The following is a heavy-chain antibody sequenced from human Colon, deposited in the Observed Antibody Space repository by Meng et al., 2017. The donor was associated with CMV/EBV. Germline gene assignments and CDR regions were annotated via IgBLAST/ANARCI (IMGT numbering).Heavy chain of an antibody. Sequence: SRFTFNEYTMMWVRQSPGKGPEWVSSISRSSTYIYYADSVKGRFTISRDNAKNSLFLQMNSLRVEDTAIYYCARSDVLADPLNWIDPWGQGTLVTVSS. V-gene: IGHV3-21*01. CDR3: ARSDVLADPLNWIDP. D-gene: IGHD2-21*01. CDR1: RFTFNEYT. CDR2: ISRSSTYI. J-gene: IGHJ5*02.